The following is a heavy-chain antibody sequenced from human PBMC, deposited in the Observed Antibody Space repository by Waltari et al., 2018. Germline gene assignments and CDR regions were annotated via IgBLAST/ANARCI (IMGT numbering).Heavy chain of an antibody. CDR3: ARIPTTNGNEDC. V-gene: IGHV3-33*01. CDR1: GFTFSSYG. CDR2: IWYDGSNK. Sequence: QVQLVESGGGVVQPGRSLRLSCAASGFTFSSYGMHWVRQAPGKGREWVAFIWYDGSNKYYAESVKGRFTISRDNSKNTLYLQMNSLRAEDTAVYYCARIPTTNGNEDCWGQGTLVTVSS. J-gene: IGHJ4*02. D-gene: IGHD1-1*01.